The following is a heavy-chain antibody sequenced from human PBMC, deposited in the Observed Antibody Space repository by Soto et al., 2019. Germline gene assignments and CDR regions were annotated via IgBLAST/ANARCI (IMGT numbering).Heavy chain of an antibody. J-gene: IGHJ4*02. Sequence: QVQLVESGGGVVQPGRSLRLSCAASGFTFSSHGMHWVRQAPGKGLEWVAVISYDGSNKYYADSVKGRFTISRDNSKNTLYLQMNSLRAEDTAVYYCAKVASSIAVAGTSDYYFDYWGQGTLVTVSS. V-gene: IGHV3-30*18. D-gene: IGHD6-19*01. CDR2: ISYDGSNK. CDR1: GFTFSSHG. CDR3: AKVASSIAVAGTSDYYFDY.